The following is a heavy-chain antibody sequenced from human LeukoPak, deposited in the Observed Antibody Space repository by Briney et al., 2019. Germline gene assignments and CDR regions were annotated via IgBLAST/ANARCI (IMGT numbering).Heavy chain of an antibody. D-gene: IGHD3-22*01. V-gene: IGHV1-2*02. J-gene: IGHJ4*02. Sequence: ASVKVSCKASGCTFTGYYMHWVRQAPGQELEWMGWINPNSGGTNYAQKFQGRVTMTRDTSISTAYMELSRLRSDDTAVYYCARMSRWSASSGYYDDGDYWGQGTLVTVSS. CDR3: ARMSRWSASSGYYDDGDY. CDR2: INPNSGGT. CDR1: GCTFTGYY.